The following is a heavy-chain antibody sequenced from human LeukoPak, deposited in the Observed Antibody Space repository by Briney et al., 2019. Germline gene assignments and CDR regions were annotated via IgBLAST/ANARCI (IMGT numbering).Heavy chain of an antibody. CDR1: GFTFGSYA. CDR3: VRSWGPYCSSTSCHDYYYGMDV. CDR2: ISSDGGNT. D-gene: IGHD2-2*01. Sequence: AGGSLRLSCSASGFTFGSYAMHWVRQAPGKGLEYVSAISSDGGNTYYADSVRGRFTISRDNSKNTLYLQMSSLRAEDTAVYYCVRSWGPYCSSTSCHDYYYGMDVWGQGTTVTVSS. V-gene: IGHV3-64D*09. J-gene: IGHJ6*02.